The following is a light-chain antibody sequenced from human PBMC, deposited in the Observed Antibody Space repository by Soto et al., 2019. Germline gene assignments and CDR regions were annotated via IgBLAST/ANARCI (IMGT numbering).Light chain of an antibody. Sequence: ALQLTQSPSSLSASVGDRVTITCRASQGISSALAWYQQKPGKAPKLLIYDASSLESGVPSRFSGSGSGTDFTLNISSLQPEDFAADYCQQFNNYFLTFGGGTKVEIK. V-gene: IGKV1D-13*01. CDR1: QGISSA. CDR2: DAS. J-gene: IGKJ4*01. CDR3: QQFNNYFLT.